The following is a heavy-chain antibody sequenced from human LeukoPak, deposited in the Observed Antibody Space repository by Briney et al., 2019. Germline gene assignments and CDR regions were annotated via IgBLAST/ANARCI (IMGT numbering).Heavy chain of an antibody. V-gene: IGHV1-69*01. CDR3: ARDRGVYDSSGSPQPFYFDC. CDR2: IIPIFGTA. J-gene: IGHJ4*02. CDR1: GGTFSSYA. Sequence: SVKVSCKASGGTFSSYAISWVRQAPGQGLEWMGGIIPIFGTANYAQKFQGRVTITADESTSTAYMELSSLRSEDTAVYYCARDRGVYDSSGSPQPFYFDCWGQGALVTVSS. D-gene: IGHD3-22*01.